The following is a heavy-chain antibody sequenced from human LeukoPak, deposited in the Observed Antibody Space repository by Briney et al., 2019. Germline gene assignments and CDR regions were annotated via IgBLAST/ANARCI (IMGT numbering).Heavy chain of an antibody. V-gene: IGHV3-30*02. J-gene: IGHJ6*03. CDR2: IRYDGSNK. CDR3: AKVVGFLEWLPYYMDV. D-gene: IGHD3-3*01. Sequence: PGGSLRLSCAASGFTFSSYGMHWVRQAPGKGLEWVAFIRYDGSNKYYADSVKGRFTISRDNSKNTLYLQMNSLRAEDTAVYYCAKVVGFLEWLPYYMDVWGKGTTVTVSS. CDR1: GFTFSSYG.